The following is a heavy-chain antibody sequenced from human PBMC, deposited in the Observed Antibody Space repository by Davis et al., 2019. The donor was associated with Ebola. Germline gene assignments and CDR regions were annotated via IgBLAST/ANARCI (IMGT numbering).Heavy chain of an antibody. J-gene: IGHJ3*02. CDR3: ARSKVGAFDAFDI. Sequence: GGSLRLSCAASGFTFSSYGMHWVRQAPGKGLEWVAVISYDGSNKYYADSVKGRFTISRDNSKNTLYLQMNSLRAEDTAVYYCARSKVGAFDAFDIWGQGTMVTVSS. CDR1: GFTFSSYG. V-gene: IGHV3-30*03. D-gene: IGHD1-26*01. CDR2: ISYDGSNK.